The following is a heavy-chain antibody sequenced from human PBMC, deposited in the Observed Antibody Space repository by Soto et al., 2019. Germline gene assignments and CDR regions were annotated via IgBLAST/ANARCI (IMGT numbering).Heavy chain of an antibody. J-gene: IGHJ4*02. Sequence: PSETLSLICTVSGGSISSGDYYWSWIRQPPGKGLEWIGYIYYSGSTYYNPSLKSRVTISVDTSKNQFSLKLSSVTAADTAVYYCARDGSSSSSSLFIDYWGQGTLVTVSS. V-gene: IGHV4-30-4*01. CDR1: GGSISSGDYY. CDR3: ARDGSSSSSSLFIDY. D-gene: IGHD6-6*01. CDR2: IYYSGST.